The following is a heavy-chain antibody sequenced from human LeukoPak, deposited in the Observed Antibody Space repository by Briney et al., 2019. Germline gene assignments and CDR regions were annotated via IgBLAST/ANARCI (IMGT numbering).Heavy chain of an antibody. D-gene: IGHD6-6*01. Sequence: PGGSLRLSCAASGFTFSSYRMNWVRQAPGKGLEWVSYISSSSSTIYYADSVKGRFTISRDNAKNSLYLQMNSLRAEDTAVYYCASRPQAARTEAQNDYWGQGTLVTVSS. J-gene: IGHJ4*02. V-gene: IGHV3-48*01. CDR1: GFTFSSYR. CDR2: ISSSSSTI. CDR3: ASRPQAARTEAQNDY.